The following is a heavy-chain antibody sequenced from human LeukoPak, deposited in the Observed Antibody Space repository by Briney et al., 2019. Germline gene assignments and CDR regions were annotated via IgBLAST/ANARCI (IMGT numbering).Heavy chain of an antibody. V-gene: IGHV3-7*01. CDR1: GFTFSSYW. CDR3: ARSVSGGSSWYNP. CDR2: IKQDGSEK. D-gene: IGHD2-15*01. Sequence: GGSLRLSCAASGFTFSSYWMSWVRQAPGKGLEWVANIKQDGSEKYYVDSVKGRFTISRDNAKNSLYLQMNSLRAEDTAVYYCARSVSGGSSWYNPWGQGTLVTVAS. J-gene: IGHJ5*02.